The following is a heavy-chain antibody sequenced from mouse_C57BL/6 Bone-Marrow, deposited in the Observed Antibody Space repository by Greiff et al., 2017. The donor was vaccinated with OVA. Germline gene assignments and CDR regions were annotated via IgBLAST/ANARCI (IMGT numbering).Heavy chain of an antibody. J-gene: IGHJ3*01. CDR1: GYTFTSYW. CDR3: ARFGANSSGYVAFAY. Sequence: QVQLQQPGAELVKPGASVKLSCKASGYTFTSYWMHWVKQRPGQGLEWIGMIHPNSGSTNYNEKFKSKATLTVDKSSSTAYMQLSSLTSEDSAVYYCARFGANSSGYVAFAYWGQGTLVTVSA. D-gene: IGHD3-2*02. V-gene: IGHV1-64*01. CDR2: IHPNSGST.